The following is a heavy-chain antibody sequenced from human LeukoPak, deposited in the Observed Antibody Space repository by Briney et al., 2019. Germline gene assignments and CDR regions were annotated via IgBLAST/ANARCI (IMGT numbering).Heavy chain of an antibody. CDR1: GFTFSSYE. V-gene: IGHV3-23*01. Sequence: GGSPRLSCAASGFTFSSYEMNWVRQAPGKGLEWVSHINSRGDDKQYADSVKGRFTISRDNSKNTLYLQMNSLRAEDTAVYYCAKGQAAYFDYWGQGTLVTVSS. J-gene: IGHJ4*02. D-gene: IGHD6-13*01. CDR3: AKGQAAYFDY. CDR2: INSRGDDK.